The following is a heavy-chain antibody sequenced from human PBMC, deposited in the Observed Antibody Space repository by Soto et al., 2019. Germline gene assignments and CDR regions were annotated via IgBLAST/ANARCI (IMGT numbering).Heavy chain of an antibody. CDR1: GYTFSSYS. D-gene: IGHD2-8*01. CDR2: ISTTSGNT. V-gene: IGHV1-18*01. Sequence: ASVKVSCKTSGYTFSSYSIKWVRQAPGQGLEWMAWISTTSGNTHYAERVQGRVTVTLDKSARTAFMEMWGLTSDDTAVYFCARDDGYYDFWGQGTLVTVYS. J-gene: IGHJ4*02. CDR3: ARDDGYYDF.